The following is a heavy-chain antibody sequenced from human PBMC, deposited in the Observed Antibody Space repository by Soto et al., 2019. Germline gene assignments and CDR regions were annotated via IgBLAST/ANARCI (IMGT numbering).Heavy chain of an antibody. D-gene: IGHD6-6*01. J-gene: IGHJ4*02. CDR2: ISWNSGTI. CDR1: GFTFDDYA. V-gene: IGHV3-9*01. CDR3: AKDKAYCIGARLDY. Sequence: EVQLVESGGGLVQPGRSLRLSCAASGFTFDDYAMHWVRQAPGKGLEWVSGISWNSGTIGYADSVKGRFTISRDNAKNSLYLQMNSLRAEDTALYYCAKDKAYCIGARLDYWGQGTLVTVSS.